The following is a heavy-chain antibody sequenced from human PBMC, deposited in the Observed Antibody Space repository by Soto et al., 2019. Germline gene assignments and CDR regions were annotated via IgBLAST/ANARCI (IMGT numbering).Heavy chain of an antibody. D-gene: IGHD3-16*02. V-gene: IGHV4-31*03. CDR1: GGSISSGGYY. J-gene: IGHJ6*02. CDR2: IYYSGST. Sequence: QVQLQESGPGLVKPSQTLSLTCTVSGGSISSGGYYWSWIRQHPGKGLEWLGYIYYSGSTYYNPCLKSRVTISVDTSKNQFSLKPSAVTAADTAVYYCERGAMITFGGVIVYYYYYGMDVWGQGTTVTVSS. CDR3: ERGAMITFGGVIVYYYYYGMDV.